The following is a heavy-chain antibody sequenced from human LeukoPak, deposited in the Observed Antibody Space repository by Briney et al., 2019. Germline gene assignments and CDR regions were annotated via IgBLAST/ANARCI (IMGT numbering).Heavy chain of an antibody. Sequence: ASVKVSCKASGYTFTGYYMHWVRQAPGQGLEWMGWINPNSGGTNYAQKLQGRVTMTRDTSISTAYMELSRLRSDDTAVYYCARSTYSSSSARLWSSSWHYFDYWGQGTLVTVSS. V-gene: IGHV1-2*02. CDR3: ARSTYSSSSARLWSSSWHYFDY. D-gene: IGHD6-6*01. CDR1: GYTFTGYY. J-gene: IGHJ4*02. CDR2: INPNSGGT.